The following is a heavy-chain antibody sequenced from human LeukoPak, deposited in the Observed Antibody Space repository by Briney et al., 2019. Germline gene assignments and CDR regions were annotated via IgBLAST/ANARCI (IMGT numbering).Heavy chain of an antibody. V-gene: IGHV3-53*01. CDR2: IYSGGST. CDR3: ARALSEWFGELLLGYYYYYMDV. J-gene: IGHJ6*03. D-gene: IGHD3-10*01. CDR1: GFTVSSNY. Sequence: GGSLRLSCAASGFTVSSNYISWVRQAPGKGLEWVSIIYSGGSTFYADSVKGRFTISRDNSKNTLYLQMNSLRAEDTAVYYCARALSEWFGELLLGYYYYYMDVWGKGTTVTISS.